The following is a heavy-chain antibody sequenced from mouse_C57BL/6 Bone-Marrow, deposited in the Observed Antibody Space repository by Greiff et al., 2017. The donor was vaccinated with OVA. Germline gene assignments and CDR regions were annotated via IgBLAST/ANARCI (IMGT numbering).Heavy chain of an antibody. J-gene: IGHJ4*01. V-gene: IGHV1-69*01. Sequence: VQLQQPGAELVMPGASVKLSCKASGYTFTSYWMHWVKQRPGQGLEWIGEIDPSDSYTNYNQKFKGKSTLTVDKSSSTAYMQLSSLTSEDSAVYYCAIRQLRLVMDYWGQGTSVTAAS. D-gene: IGHD3-2*02. CDR1: GYTFTSYW. CDR2: IDPSDSYT. CDR3: AIRQLRLVMDY.